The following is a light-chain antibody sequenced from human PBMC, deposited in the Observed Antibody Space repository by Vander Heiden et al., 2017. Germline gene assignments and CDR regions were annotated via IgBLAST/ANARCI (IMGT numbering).Light chain of an antibody. CDR1: NIGSKS. J-gene: IGLJ3*02. Sequence: SYVLPPPPSVSVAPGQTARITCGGNNIGSKSVNWYQQKPGQAPVLVVYDDSDRPSGIPERFSGSNSGNTATMTISRVEAGDEADYYCQVGDSSSDHPVFGGGTKLTVL. V-gene: IGLV3-21*02. CDR3: QVGDSSSDHPV. CDR2: DDS.